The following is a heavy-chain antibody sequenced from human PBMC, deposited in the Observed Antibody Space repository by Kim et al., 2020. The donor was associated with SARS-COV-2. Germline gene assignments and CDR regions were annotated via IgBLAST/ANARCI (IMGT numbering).Heavy chain of an antibody. J-gene: IGHJ6*01. V-gene: IGHV3-30-3*01. Sequence: GGSLRLSCAASGFTFSSYAMHWVRQAPGKGLEWVAVISYDGSNKYYADSVKGRFTISRDNAKNTLYLQINSLRSEDTALYYCARLPGIAVRGTYYYYVM. CDR2: ISYDGSNK. CDR1: GFTFSSYA. D-gene: IGHD6-19*01. CDR3: ARLPGIAVRGTYYYYVM.